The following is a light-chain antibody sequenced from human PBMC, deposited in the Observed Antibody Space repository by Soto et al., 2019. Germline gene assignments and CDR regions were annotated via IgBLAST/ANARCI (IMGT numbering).Light chain of an antibody. J-gene: IGKJ1*01. Sequence: DIQMTQSPSTLSASVGDRVTITCRASQSISSLLAWYQQKPGKATKLLIYKASSLESGVPSRFSGSGSGTEFTLTISSLQPDDFATYYCQQYNSYSETFGQGTKVDI. CDR2: KAS. CDR3: QQYNSYSET. CDR1: QSISSL. V-gene: IGKV1-5*03.